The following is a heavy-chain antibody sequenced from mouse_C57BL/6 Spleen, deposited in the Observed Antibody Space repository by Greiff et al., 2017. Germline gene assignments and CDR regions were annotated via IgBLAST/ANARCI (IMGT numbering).Heavy chain of an antibody. CDR3: ARSESIDDPAWFAY. CDR1: GYTFTSYW. D-gene: IGHD2-3*01. J-gene: IGHJ3*01. V-gene: IGHV1-53*01. Sequence: QVQLQQSGTELVKPGASVKLSCKASGYTFTSYWMHWVKQRPGQGLEWIGNINPSNGGTNYNEKFKSKATLTVDKSSSTAYMQLSSLTSEDSAVYYCARSESIDDPAWFAYWGQGTLVTVSA. CDR2: INPSNGGT.